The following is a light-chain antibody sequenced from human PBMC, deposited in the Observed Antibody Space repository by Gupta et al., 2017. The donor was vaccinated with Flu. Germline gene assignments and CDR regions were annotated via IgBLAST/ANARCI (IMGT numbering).Light chain of an antibody. V-gene: IGKV3-20*01. Sequence: GPLSFSPGERATLSCRASQSVNNNLLTWYQQNAGQAPRLLIYGSSSRATGIPDRFSGSGSATDFTLTIRMLDPEDFVVYYCQQYGISMYTFGQGTXLEIK. CDR1: QSVNNNL. CDR3: QQYGISMYT. J-gene: IGKJ2*01. CDR2: GSS.